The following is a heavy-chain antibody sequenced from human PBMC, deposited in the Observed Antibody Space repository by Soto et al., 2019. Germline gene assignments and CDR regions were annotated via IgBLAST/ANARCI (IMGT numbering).Heavy chain of an antibody. V-gene: IGHV3-33*01. CDR3: ARDFRGIIAVAGDDAFDI. Sequence: QVQLVESGGGVVQPGRSLRLSCAASGFTFSSYGMHWVRQAPGKGLEWVAVIWYDGSNKYYADSVKGRFTISRDNSKNTLYLQMNSLRAEDTAVYYCARDFRGIIAVAGDDAFDIWGQGTMVTVSS. J-gene: IGHJ3*02. D-gene: IGHD6-19*01. CDR2: IWYDGSNK. CDR1: GFTFSSYG.